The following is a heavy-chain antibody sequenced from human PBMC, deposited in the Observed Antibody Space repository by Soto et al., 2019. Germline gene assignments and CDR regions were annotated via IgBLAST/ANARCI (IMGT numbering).Heavy chain of an antibody. V-gene: IGHV1-18*01. D-gene: IGHD3-10*01. J-gene: IGHJ6*02. CDR2: ISVYNGNT. CDR1: GYTFTSYG. Sequence: SAKVCCKASGYTFTSYGVSWVRQAPGQGLEWMGWISVYNGNTKYAQKLQGRVTMTTDTSTSTAYMELRGLRSDDTAVYYCARSGRPGYYYYIMDVWGQGTTVTVSS. CDR3: ARSGRPGYYYYIMDV.